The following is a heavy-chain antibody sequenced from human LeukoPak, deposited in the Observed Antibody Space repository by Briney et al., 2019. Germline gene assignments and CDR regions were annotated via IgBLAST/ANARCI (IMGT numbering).Heavy chain of an antibody. CDR1: QYTFTDYY. Sequence: ASVKVSCKASQYTFTDYYIHWVRQAPGQGLEWMGWMNSKTGGTNSAQMFQDRVTMTRDTSINTAFMEVKRLTTDDTAAYYCARGVGTSWFEPWGQGTPVTVSS. CDR2: MNSKTGGT. CDR3: ARGVGTSWFEP. J-gene: IGHJ5*02. D-gene: IGHD2-15*01. V-gene: IGHV1-2*02.